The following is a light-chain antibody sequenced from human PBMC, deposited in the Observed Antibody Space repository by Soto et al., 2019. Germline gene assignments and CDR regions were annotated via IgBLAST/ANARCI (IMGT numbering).Light chain of an antibody. CDR2: GAS. CDR3: QRYGSSPPT. V-gene: IGKV3-20*01. CDR1: QSVSSSY. Sequence: EIVLTQAPGTPSLSPGERATLSCRASQSVSSSYLAWYQQKPGQAPRLVIYGASSRATGIPDRFSGSGSGTDFTITISRLEPEDFAVYYCQRYGSSPPTFGGGTKAEN. J-gene: IGKJ4*01.